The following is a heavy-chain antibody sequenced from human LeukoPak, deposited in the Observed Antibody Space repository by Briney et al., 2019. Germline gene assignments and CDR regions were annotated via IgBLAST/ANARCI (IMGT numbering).Heavy chain of an antibody. Sequence: ASVKVSCKASGDTFSSYAISWVRQAPGQGLEWMGGIIPTFGTANYAQKFQGRVTITTDESTSTAYMELSSLRSEDTAVYYCARDMFAVHYRGRSGAFDIWGQGTMVTVSS. V-gene: IGHV1-69*05. D-gene: IGHD3-10*02. CDR3: ARDMFAVHYRGRSGAFDI. CDR2: IIPTFGTA. J-gene: IGHJ3*02. CDR1: GDTFSSYA.